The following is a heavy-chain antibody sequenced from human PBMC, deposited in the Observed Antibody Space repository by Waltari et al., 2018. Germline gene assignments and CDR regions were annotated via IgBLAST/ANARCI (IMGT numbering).Heavy chain of an antibody. D-gene: IGHD2-2*01. J-gene: IGHJ5*02. CDR2: INPNRGGT. CDR1: GYTFTGHY. Sequence: QVQLVQSGAEVQKPGASGKVPCKASGYTFTGHYMHSVRQAPGQGLEWMGWINPNRGGTNYAQKFQGRVTMTRDTSISTAYMELSRLRSDDTAVYYCARDIVVVPAAMGWFDPWGQGTLVTVSS. CDR3: ARDIVVVPAAMGWFDP. V-gene: IGHV1-2*02.